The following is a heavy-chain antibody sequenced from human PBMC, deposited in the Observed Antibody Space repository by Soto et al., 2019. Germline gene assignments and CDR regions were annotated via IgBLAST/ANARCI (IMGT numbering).Heavy chain of an antibody. V-gene: IGHV4-34*01. CDR1: GGSFSGYY. CDR2: INHSGST. CDR3: ARGFNWNRNWFDP. J-gene: IGHJ5*02. D-gene: IGHD1-20*01. Sequence: QVQLQQWGAGLLKPSETLSLTCAVYGGSFSGYYWSWIRQPPGKGLEWIGEINHSGSTNYNPSLKSRVTISVDTSKNQFSLKLSSVTAADTAVYYRARGFNWNRNWFDPWGQGTLVTVSS.